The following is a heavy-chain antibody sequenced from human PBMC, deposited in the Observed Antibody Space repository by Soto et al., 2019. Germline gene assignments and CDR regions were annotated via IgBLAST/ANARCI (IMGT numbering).Heavy chain of an antibody. CDR1: GFTFSNYW. CDR3: ARGGETQPWSLFYD. D-gene: IGHD3-16*01. Sequence: EVQLVESGGGLVQAGGSLRLSCAASGFTFSNYWMHWVRQAPGKGLVWVSRLNSDGSTINYAESVKGRFTISRDNAKNKMYLQMYSLRTEDTAVYYCARGGETQPWSLFYDWGQGTMVTVSS. V-gene: IGHV3-74*01. CDR2: LNSDGSTI. J-gene: IGHJ3*01.